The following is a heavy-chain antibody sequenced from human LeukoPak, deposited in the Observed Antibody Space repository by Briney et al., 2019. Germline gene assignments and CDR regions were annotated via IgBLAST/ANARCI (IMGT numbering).Heavy chain of an antibody. V-gene: IGHV3-23*01. CDR1: GFTFSSYA. CDR2: ISGSGGST. CDR3: ARDTAYSAVFDY. D-gene: IGHD2-21*01. Sequence: GGSLRLSCAASGFTFSSYAMSWVRQAPGKGLEWVSAISGSGGSTYYADSVKGRFTISRDNAKNSLYLQMNSLRDEDTAVYYCARDTAYSAVFDYWGQGTLVTVSS. J-gene: IGHJ4*02.